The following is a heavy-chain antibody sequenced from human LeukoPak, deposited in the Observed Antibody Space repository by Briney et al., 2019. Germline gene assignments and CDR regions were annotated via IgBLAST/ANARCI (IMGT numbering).Heavy chain of an antibody. J-gene: IGHJ3*02. CDR2: IYYSGST. CDR3: ARQPIAAPPDGGAFDI. V-gene: IGHV4-39*01. D-gene: IGHD6-6*01. CDR1: GGSISSSSYY. Sequence: PSETLSLTCTVSGGSISSSSYYCGWIRQPPGKGLEWIGSIYYSGSTYYNPSLKSRVTISVDTSKNQFSLKLSSVTAADTAVYYCARQPIAAPPDGGAFDIWGQGTMVTVSS.